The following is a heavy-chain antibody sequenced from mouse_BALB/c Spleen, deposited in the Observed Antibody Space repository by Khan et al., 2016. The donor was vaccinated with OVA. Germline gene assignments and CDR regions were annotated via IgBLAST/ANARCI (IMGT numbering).Heavy chain of an antibody. CDR2: ISYSGST. CDR1: GYSITSDYA. V-gene: IGHV3-2*02. D-gene: IGHD4-1*01. J-gene: IGHJ4*01. Sequence: EVKLEESGPGLVKPSQSLSLTCTVTGYSITSDYAWNWIRQFPGNKLEWMGYISYSGSTTYNPSLKRRISITRDTSKDQFFLQLKSVTSEDTGTYYCASELGRYYALDYWGQGTSVTVSS. CDR3: ASELGRYYALDY.